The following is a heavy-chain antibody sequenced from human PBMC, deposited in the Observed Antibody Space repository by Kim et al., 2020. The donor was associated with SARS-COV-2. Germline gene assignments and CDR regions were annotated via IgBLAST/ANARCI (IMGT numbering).Heavy chain of an antibody. CDR1: GGSISSSNW. V-gene: IGHV4-4*02. CDR3: ARVGHSSSALAFFDY. Sequence: SETLSLTCAVSGGSISSSNWWSWVRQPPGKGLEWIGEIYHSGSTNYNPSLKSRVTISVDKSKNQFSLKLSSVTAADTAVYYCARVGHSSSALAFFDYWGQGTLVTVSS. CDR2: IYHSGST. J-gene: IGHJ4*02. D-gene: IGHD6-6*01.